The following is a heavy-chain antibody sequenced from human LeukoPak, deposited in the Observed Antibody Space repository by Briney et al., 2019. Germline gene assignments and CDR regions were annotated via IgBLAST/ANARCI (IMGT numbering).Heavy chain of an antibody. CDR3: ARATTGTRTIDY. Sequence: GESLKISCXGSAYRFSSNWIAWVRQMPGKGLELMGIIYPDDSDTRYSPSFQGQVTISADKSVSTAYLQWSSLKASDTAMYYCARATTGTRTIDYWGQGTLVTVSS. V-gene: IGHV5-51*01. CDR2: IYPDDSDT. CDR1: AYRFSSNW. J-gene: IGHJ4*02. D-gene: IGHD1-7*01.